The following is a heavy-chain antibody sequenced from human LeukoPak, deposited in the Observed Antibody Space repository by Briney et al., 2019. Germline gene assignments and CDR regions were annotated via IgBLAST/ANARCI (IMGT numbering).Heavy chain of an antibody. D-gene: IGHD3-22*01. CDR1: GYTLTELS. Sequence: ASVKVSCKVSGYTLTELSMHWVRQDPGKGLERMGGFDPEDGETIYAQKFQGRVTMTEDTSTDTAYMELSSLRSEDTAVYYCATDRPYYYDSSGYYFDHWGQGTLVTVSS. CDR2: FDPEDGET. CDR3: ATDRPYYYDSSGYYFDH. V-gene: IGHV1-24*01. J-gene: IGHJ4*02.